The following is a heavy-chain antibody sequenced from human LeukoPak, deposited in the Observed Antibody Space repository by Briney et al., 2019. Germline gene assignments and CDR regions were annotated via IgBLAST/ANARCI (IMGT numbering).Heavy chain of an antibody. V-gene: IGHV4-59*11. CDR2: IYYSGST. Sequence: ETLSLTCTVSGVSLCGHYWTCVRQPPGGGLEWIGYIYYSGSTNSNPSLKSRVTISIDTSKKQFSLKLSSVTAADTAVYYCARGLPSSGWPDWGQGTLVTVSA. CDR1: GVSLCGHY. CDR3: ARGLPSSGWPD. D-gene: IGHD6-19*01. J-gene: IGHJ4*02.